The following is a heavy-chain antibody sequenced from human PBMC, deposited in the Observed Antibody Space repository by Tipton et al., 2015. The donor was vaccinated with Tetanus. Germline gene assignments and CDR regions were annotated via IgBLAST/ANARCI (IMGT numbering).Heavy chain of an antibody. Sequence: SLRLSCAASGFTLSTYWMSWVRQAPGKGLEWVASIKQDGSEKYYVDSVKGRFTISRDNAKNSLHLQMNSLTAEDTAVYHCARALLTASLMSPWGTWGQGALVTVSS. J-gene: IGHJ5*02. CDR1: GFTLSTYW. V-gene: IGHV3-7*01. D-gene: IGHD3-16*01. CDR2: IKQDGSEK. CDR3: ARALLTASLMSPWGT.